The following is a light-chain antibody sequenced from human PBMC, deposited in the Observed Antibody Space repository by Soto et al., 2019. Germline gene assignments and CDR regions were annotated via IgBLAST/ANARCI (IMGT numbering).Light chain of an antibody. CDR2: DAS. V-gene: IGKV3-11*01. CDR1: QSVSSY. J-gene: IGKJ5*01. CDR3: QKRSNWPPIT. Sequence: EIVLTQSPATLSLSPGERATLSCRASQSVSSYLAWYQQKPGQAPRLLIYDASTRATGIPDRFSGSGSGTDFTLTISRLEPEDFVVYYCQKRSNWPPITFGQGTRLEIK.